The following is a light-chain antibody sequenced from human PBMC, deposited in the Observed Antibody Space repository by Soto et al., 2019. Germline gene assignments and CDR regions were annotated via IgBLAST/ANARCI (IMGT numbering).Light chain of an antibody. CDR3: QRYNSWWT. CDR1: QSISSW. CDR2: KAS. J-gene: IGKJ2*02. Sequence: DIQMTQSPSTLSASVGDRVTITCRASQSISSWLAWYQQKPGKAPKLLIYKASSLESGVPSRFSGSGSGTEFTLTISSLQPDDFATYYCQRYNSWWTFGQGTKLEIK. V-gene: IGKV1-5*03.